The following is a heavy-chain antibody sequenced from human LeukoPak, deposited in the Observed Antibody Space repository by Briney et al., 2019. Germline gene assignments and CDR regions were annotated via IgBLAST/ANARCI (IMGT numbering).Heavy chain of an antibody. J-gene: IGHJ4*02. CDR3: ARATTAAYCGGDCYSGTDY. D-gene: IGHD2-21*02. V-gene: IGHV1-2*06. CDR2: INPNSGGT. Sequence: ASVKVSCKASGYTFTGYYMHWVRQAPGQGLEWMGRINPNSGGTNYAQKFQGRVTMTRDTSISTAYMELSRLRSDDTAVYYCARATTAAYCGGDCYSGTDYWGQGTLATVSS. CDR1: GYTFTGYY.